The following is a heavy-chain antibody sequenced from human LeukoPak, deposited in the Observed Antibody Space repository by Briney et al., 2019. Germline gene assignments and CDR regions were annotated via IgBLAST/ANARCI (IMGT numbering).Heavy chain of an antibody. CDR2: ISAYNGNT. Sequence: ASVKVPCKASGYTFTSYGISWVRQAPGQGLEWMGWISAYNGNTNYAQKLQGRVTMTTDTSTSTAYMELRSLRSDDTAVYYCARQSQYSGQQAPDYWGQGTLVTVSS. J-gene: IGHJ4*02. V-gene: IGHV1-18*01. CDR3: ARQSQYSGQQAPDY. CDR1: GYTFTSYG. D-gene: IGHD1-26*01.